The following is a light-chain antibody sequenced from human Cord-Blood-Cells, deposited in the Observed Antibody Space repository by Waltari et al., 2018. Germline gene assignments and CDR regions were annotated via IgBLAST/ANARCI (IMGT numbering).Light chain of an antibody. CDR2: AAS. CDR3: QQSYSTPLT. V-gene: IGKV1-39*01. Sequence: DIQMTQSPSSLSASVGDRVTITCRASQSISSYLNWYQQKPGKAPKLLIYAASRLQSGVPLRFSGSGSGTDFTLTISSLQPEDFATYYCQQSYSTPLTFGGGTKVEIK. CDR1: QSISSY. J-gene: IGKJ4*01.